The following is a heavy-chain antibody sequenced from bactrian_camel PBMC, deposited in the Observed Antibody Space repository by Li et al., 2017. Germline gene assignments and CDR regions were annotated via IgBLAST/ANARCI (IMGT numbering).Heavy chain of an antibody. Sequence: HVQLVQSGGGSVHAGGSLRLSCEASLVTEKINCMAWFRQGTMKEREGIAAIDSIGTTAYPDIVRGCVTISKNKTDNIWYLQMDGLKPEDSGMYYCAARPGTLIAPLLSAESYSSWGQGTQVTVS. CDR2: IDSIGTT. J-gene: IGHJ6*01. D-gene: IGHD4*01. CDR3: AARPGTLIAPLLSAESYSS. V-gene: IGHV3S53*01. CDR1: LVTEKINC.